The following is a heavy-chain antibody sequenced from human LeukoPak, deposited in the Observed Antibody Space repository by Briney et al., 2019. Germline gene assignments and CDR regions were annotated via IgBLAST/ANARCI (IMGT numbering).Heavy chain of an antibody. Sequence: ASVGVSYKASGGTFRDYALSWVRQAPGQGLEWMGGIIPIYGTANHAQKFQGRVTMSTDESTSTLYMELSSLRSEDTAMYYCARECSGGGCFGAFDLWGRGTLITVSS. CDR1: GGTFRDYA. J-gene: IGHJ2*01. CDR3: ARECSGGGCFGAFDL. V-gene: IGHV1-69*05. D-gene: IGHD2-15*01. CDR2: IIPIYGTA.